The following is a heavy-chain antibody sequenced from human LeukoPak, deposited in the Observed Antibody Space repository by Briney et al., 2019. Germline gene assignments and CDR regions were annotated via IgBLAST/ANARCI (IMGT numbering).Heavy chain of an antibody. V-gene: IGHV3-53*04. CDR3: ARDQLLGPFHHTPEPDY. J-gene: IGHJ4*02. CDR2: IYSGGST. CDR1: GFTVSSNY. Sequence: GGSLRLSCAASGFTVSSNYMSWVRQAPGKGLEWVSVIYSGGSTYYADSVKGRFTISRHNSKNTLYLQMNSLRAEDTAVYYCARDQLLGPFHHTPEPDYWGQGTLVTVSS. D-gene: IGHD2-2*01.